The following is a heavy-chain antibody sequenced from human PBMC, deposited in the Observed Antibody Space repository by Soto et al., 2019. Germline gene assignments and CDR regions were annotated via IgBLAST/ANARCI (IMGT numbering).Heavy chain of an antibody. CDR2: INSDGTTA. V-gene: IGHV3-74*01. Sequence: GGSLRLSGAASGFTFSTNLIHWVRQGPWKGLVWVSRINSDGTTAAYAASVQGRFTISRDNAKNTLYLHMTSLRGEDTAVYYCAKEGEGVASFDYWGQGTLVPVSS. CDR1: GFTFSTNL. D-gene: IGHD3-16*01. J-gene: IGHJ4*02. CDR3: AKEGEGVASFDY.